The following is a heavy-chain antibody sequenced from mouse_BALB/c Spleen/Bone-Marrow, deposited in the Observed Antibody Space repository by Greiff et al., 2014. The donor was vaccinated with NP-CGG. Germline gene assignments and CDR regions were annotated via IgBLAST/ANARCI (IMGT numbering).Heavy chain of an antibody. CDR1: GFAFSSYD. J-gene: IGHJ4*01. Sequence: VQLKESGGGLVKPGGSLKLSCAASGFAFSSYDMSWGCPTPGKRLEGVAYISSGGGSTHYPDTVKGRFTVSRDNGKNTLYVQMSSLKSEDTAMYYCARQHYYGSYAMDYWGQGTSVTVSS. CDR3: ARQHYYGSYAMDY. V-gene: IGHV5-12-1*01. CDR2: ISSGGGST. D-gene: IGHD1-2*01.